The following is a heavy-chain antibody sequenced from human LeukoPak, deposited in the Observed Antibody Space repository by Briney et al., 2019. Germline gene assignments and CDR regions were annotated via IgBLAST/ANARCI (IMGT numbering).Heavy chain of an antibody. Sequence: GASVKVSCKASGYTFTSYGISWVRQAPGQGLERMGWINSNTGGPNYAQNFQGRVTMSRDTSINTAYMELNRLRSDDTAVYYCARAMTRNAFDIWGQGTVVTVSS. V-gene: IGHV1-2*02. CDR1: GYTFTSYG. CDR3: ARAMTRNAFDI. J-gene: IGHJ3*02. CDR2: INSNTGGP. D-gene: IGHD2-2*01.